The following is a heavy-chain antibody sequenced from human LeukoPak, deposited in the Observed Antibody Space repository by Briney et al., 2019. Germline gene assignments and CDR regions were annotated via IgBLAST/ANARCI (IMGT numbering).Heavy chain of an antibody. J-gene: IGHJ5*02. V-gene: IGHV4-34*01. Sequence: PSETLSLTCAVYGGTFSGYYWSWIRQPPGKGLEWIGEISHSGNTNYNPSLKSRLTISVDTSNNQFSLKLSSVTAADTAVYYCARPMIRGVKWFDPWGQGTLVTVSS. CDR3: ARPMIRGVKWFDP. D-gene: IGHD3-10*01. CDR2: ISHSGNT. CDR1: GGTFSGYY.